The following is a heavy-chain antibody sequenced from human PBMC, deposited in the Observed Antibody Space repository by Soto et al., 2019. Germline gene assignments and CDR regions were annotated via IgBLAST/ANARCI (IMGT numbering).Heavy chain of an antibody. CDR3: AREGYSSPSFYVWFDP. V-gene: IGHV1-3*01. CDR1: GYTFTSYA. J-gene: IGHJ5*02. Sequence: ASVKVSCKASGYTFTSYAMHWVRQAPGQRLEWMGWINAGNGNTKYSQKFQGRVTITRDTSASTAYMELSSLRSEDTAVYYCAREGYSSPSFYVWFDPWGQGTLVTVSS. D-gene: IGHD6-6*01. CDR2: INAGNGNT.